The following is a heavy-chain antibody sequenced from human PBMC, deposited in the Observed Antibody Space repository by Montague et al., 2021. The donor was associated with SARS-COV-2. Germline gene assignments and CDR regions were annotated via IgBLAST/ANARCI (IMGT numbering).Heavy chain of an antibody. CDR2: VRDSGTT. Sequence: SETLSLTCGVAGDSIMSYHWSWVRKPPGRVLEWIGDVRDSGTTNYNPSLNNRITISIDTSKAQFSLILTSVNAADTAVYYCARFFRVGTSSAFDHWGQGILVTVSS. D-gene: IGHD3-10*01. V-gene: IGHV4-59*08. CDR3: ARFFRVGTSSAFDH. J-gene: IGHJ5*02. CDR1: GDSIMSYH.